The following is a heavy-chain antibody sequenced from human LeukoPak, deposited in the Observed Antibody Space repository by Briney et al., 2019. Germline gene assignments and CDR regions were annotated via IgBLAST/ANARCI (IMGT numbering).Heavy chain of an antibody. D-gene: IGHD4/OR15-4a*01. Sequence: PGGSLRLSCAASGFTFSSYIMNWVRQAPGKGLEWVSSISSSSSYIYYADSVKGRFTISRDNAKNSLYLQMNSLRAEDTAVYYCARVPANLDWFDPWGQGTLVTVSS. CDR3: ARVPANLDWFDP. J-gene: IGHJ5*02. V-gene: IGHV3-21*01. CDR2: ISSSSSYI. CDR1: GFTFSSYI.